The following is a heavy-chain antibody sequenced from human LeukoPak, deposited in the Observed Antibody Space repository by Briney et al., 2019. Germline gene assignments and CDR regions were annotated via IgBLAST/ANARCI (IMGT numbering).Heavy chain of an antibody. CDR3: ARGSRNRITIFGVVMPNYYYYMDV. CDR1: GYTFTSYD. Sequence: GASVKVSCKASGYTFTSYDINWVRQATGQGLEWMGWMNPNSGNTGYAQKFQGRVTMTRNTSISTAYMELSSLRSEDTAVYYCARGSRNRITIFGVVMPNYYYYMDVWGKGTTATVSS. D-gene: IGHD3-3*01. J-gene: IGHJ6*03. CDR2: MNPNSGNT. V-gene: IGHV1-8*01.